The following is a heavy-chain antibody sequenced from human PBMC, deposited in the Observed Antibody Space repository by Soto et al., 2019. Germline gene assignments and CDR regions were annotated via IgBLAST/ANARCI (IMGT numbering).Heavy chain of an antibody. CDR1: GGSISSYY. D-gene: IGHD3-3*01. Sequence: PSETLSLTCTVSGGSISSYYWSWIRQPPGKGLEWIGYIYYSGSTNYNPSLKSRVTISVDTSKNQFSLKLSSVTAADTAVYYCGKEPYDFWSGSPPGHFDYWGQGTLVTVSS. J-gene: IGHJ4*02. CDR3: GKEPYDFWSGSPPGHFDY. CDR2: IYYSGST. V-gene: IGHV4-59*01.